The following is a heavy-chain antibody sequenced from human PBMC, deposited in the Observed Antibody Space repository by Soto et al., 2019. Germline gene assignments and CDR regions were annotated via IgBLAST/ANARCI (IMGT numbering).Heavy chain of an antibody. CDR3: AREGGVQYTFDP. Sequence: TSETLSLTCAVSGGSISSGGYSWSWIRQPPGKGLEWIGYIYHSGSTYYNPSLKSRVTISVDRSKNQFSLKLSSVTAADTAMYYCAREGGVQYTFDPWGRGTLVTVSS. CDR1: GGSISSGGYS. V-gene: IGHV4-30-2*01. J-gene: IGHJ5*01. CDR2: IYHSGST. D-gene: IGHD1-1*01.